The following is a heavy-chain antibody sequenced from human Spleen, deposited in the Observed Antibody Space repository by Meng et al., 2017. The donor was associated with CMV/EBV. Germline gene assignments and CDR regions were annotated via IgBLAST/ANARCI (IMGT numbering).Heavy chain of an antibody. J-gene: IGHJ6*02. D-gene: IGHD5-18*01. CDR3: AKDGYSYGYYYYYGMDV. Sequence: GGSLRLSCAASGFTFRGSWIHWVRQAPGKGLVWVSRINSEGSTTNYADSVKGRFTISRDNAKKKVYLQMNSLRAEDTAVYYCAKDGYSYGYYYYYGMDVWGQGTTVTVSS. CDR1: GFTFRGSW. CDR2: INSEGSTT. V-gene: IGHV3-74*01.